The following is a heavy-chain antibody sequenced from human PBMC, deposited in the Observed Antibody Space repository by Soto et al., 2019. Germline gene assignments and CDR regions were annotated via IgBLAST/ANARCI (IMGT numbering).Heavy chain of an antibody. CDR1: GFTFSRYA. V-gene: IGHV3-23*01. CDR3: ARFSSCRGDCPSDY. CDR2: ISGDGERT. Sequence: GGSLRLSCAASGFTFSRYAMNWVRQAPGKGLEWVSSISGDGERTYYADSVKDRFTVSRDNSKSILNLHMNSLRGEETAIYYCARFSSCRGDCPSDYWGQGTLVTVSS. D-gene: IGHD2-21*01. J-gene: IGHJ4*02.